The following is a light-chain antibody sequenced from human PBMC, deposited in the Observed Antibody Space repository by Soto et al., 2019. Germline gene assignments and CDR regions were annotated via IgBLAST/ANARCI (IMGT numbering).Light chain of an antibody. CDR2: AAS. Sequence: DIQMTQSPSSLSASVGARVSITCRASPGISNYLAWYQQKPGKVPKLLIYAASTLQSGVPSRFSGSGSGTDFTLTISSLQPEDVATYYCQRYNSAPLTFGGGTNVEIK. V-gene: IGKV1-27*01. J-gene: IGKJ4*01. CDR3: QRYNSAPLT. CDR1: PGISNY.